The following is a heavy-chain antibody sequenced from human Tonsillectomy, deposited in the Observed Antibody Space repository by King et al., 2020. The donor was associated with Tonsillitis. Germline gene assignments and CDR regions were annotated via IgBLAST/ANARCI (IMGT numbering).Heavy chain of an antibody. D-gene: IGHD3-16*01. CDR1: GYTFTDSY. CDR2: INPHSGDT. J-gene: IGHJ4*02. Sequence: VQLVESGAEVRKPGASVKVSCEASGYTFTDSYIHWVRQAPGQGLEWMGWINPHSGDTKYAQNFQGRVTMTRDTSTNTAYMELSRLRSDDAAVYYCARDDYRAIPGYYFDFWGQGTLVTVSS. V-gene: IGHV1-2*02. CDR3: ARDDYRAIPGYYFDF.